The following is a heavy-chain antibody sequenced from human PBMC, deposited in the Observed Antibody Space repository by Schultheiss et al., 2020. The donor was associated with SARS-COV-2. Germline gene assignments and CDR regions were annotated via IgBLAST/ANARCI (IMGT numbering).Heavy chain of an antibody. Sequence: SETLSLTCTVSGGSISSYYWSWIRQPPGKGLEWIGYIYNSGSTNYNPSLRSRVTVSVDTSKNQFSLKLSSVTAADTAVYYCARGLTCSSTSCDWFDPWGQGTLVTVSS. J-gene: IGHJ5*02. CDR2: IYNSGST. CDR3: ARGLTCSSTSCDWFDP. D-gene: IGHD2-2*01. CDR1: GGSISSYY. V-gene: IGHV4-59*12.